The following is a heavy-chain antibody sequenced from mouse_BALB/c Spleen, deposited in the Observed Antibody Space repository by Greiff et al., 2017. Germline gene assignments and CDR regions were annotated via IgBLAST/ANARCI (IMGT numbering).Heavy chain of an antibody. Sequence: EVQLVESGPGLVKPSQSLSLTCTVTGYSITSDYAWNWIRQFPGNKLEWMGYISYSGSTSYNPSLKSRISITRDTSKNQFFLQLNSVTTEDTATYFCAKRIYDGYAWFAYWGQGTLVTVSA. J-gene: IGHJ3*01. CDR1: GYSITSDYA. CDR2: ISYSGST. D-gene: IGHD2-3*01. CDR3: AKRIYDGYAWFAY. V-gene: IGHV3-2*02.